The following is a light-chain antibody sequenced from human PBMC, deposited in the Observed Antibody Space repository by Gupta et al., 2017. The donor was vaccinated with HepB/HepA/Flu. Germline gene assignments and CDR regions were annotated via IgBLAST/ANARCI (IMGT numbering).Light chain of an antibody. Sequence: SSELTQDPAVSVALGQTVRITCQGDSLRGNFASWYQQKPGQAPVLVTYAKNSRPTGIPDRFSGSSSGNTASLTITGAQAEDEADYYCNSRDSRGNHLHYVFGTGTKVTVL. V-gene: IGLV3-19*01. J-gene: IGLJ1*01. CDR1: SLRGNF. CDR2: AKN. CDR3: NSRDSRGNHLHYV.